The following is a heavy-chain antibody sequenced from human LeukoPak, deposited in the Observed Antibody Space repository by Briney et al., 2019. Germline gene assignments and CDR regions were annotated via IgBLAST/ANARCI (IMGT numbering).Heavy chain of an antibody. V-gene: IGHV3-21*01. CDR2: ISSGSRYI. D-gene: IGHD2-15*01. Sequence: NPGGSLRLSCAASGFTFSAYSMNWVRQAPGKGLEWVSSISSGSRYIYYADSVKGRFTISRDNAKDSLYLQMNSLRAEDTAVNYCAKCSGGNCYHSDDHWGQGTLVTVSP. CDR3: AKCSGGNCYHSDDH. J-gene: IGHJ5*02. CDR1: GFTFSAYS.